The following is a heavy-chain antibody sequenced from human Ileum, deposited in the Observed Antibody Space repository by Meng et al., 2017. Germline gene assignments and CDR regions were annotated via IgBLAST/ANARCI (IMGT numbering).Heavy chain of an antibody. V-gene: IGHV4-4*02. J-gene: IGHJ4*02. Sequence: VTRQGSGPGLVAPSGSLSLTCAVSSGSISSNTYWSWVRQPPGKGLEWIGQISHSGSAYYNPSLKSRVTMSVDKSKSQFSLMLTSVTAADTAIYYCARHGGYSQDFWGQGTLVTVSS. CDR2: ISHSGSA. CDR1: SGSISSNTY. D-gene: IGHD4-23*01. CDR3: ARHGGYSQDF.